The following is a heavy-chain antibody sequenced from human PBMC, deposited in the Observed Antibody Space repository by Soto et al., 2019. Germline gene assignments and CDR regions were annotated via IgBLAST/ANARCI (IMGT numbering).Heavy chain of an antibody. CDR3: ARDQETGSDWGDEYYYYGMDV. V-gene: IGHV3-30-3*01. CDR2: ISYDGSNK. J-gene: IGHJ6*02. CDR1: GFTFSSYA. D-gene: IGHD3-10*01. Sequence: GGSLRLSCAASGFTFSSYAMHWVRQAPGKGLEWVAVISYDGSNKYYADSVKGRFTISRDNSKNTLYLQMNSLRAEDTAVYYCARDQETGSDWGDEYYYYGMDVWGQGTTVTVSS.